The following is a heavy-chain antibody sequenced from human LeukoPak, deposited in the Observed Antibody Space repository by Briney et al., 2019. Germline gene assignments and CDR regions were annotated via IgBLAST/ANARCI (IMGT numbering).Heavy chain of an antibody. CDR1: GYTFTGYY. CDR3: ARGRVVGATMAINY. D-gene: IGHD1-26*01. Sequence: ASVKVSCKASGYTFTGYYMHWVRQAPGQGLEWMGRINPNSGGTNYAQKFQGRVTMTRDTSISTAYMELSRLRSDDTAVYYCARGRVVGATMAINYWGQGTLVTVSS. CDR2: INPNSGGT. J-gene: IGHJ4*02. V-gene: IGHV1-2*06.